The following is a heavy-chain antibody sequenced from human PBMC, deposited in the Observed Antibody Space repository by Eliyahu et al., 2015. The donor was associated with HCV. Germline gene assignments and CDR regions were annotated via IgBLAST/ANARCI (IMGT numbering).Heavy chain of an antibody. D-gene: IGHD6-6*01. V-gene: IGHV4-39*01. Sequence: QLQLQESGPGLVKPSETLSLTCTVSGGSIXSSXYYWGWIRQPPGKGLEWIGSIYXSGSTYYNPSLKSRVTISVDTSKNQFSLKLSSVTAADTAVYYCARHGLVPGYSSSSGWFDPWGQGTLVTVSS. CDR2: IYXSGST. CDR3: ARHGLVPGYSSSSGWFDP. CDR1: GGSIXSSXYY. J-gene: IGHJ5*02.